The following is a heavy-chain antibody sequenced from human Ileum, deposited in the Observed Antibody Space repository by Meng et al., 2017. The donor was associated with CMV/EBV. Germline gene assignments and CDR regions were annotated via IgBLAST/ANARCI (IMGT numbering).Heavy chain of an antibody. V-gene: IGHV4-39*07. CDR3: ARNVGFYSSQIAY. D-gene: IGHD3-3*01. CDR2: VYYSGTT. Sequence: QGSGPGLVKPSEPLSLTCTASGGSTTSSTYYWGWIRQPPGKGLEWIGSVYYSGTTYYNPSLKSRVNMSIDTSKNRFSLKLSSATAADTAVYYCARNVGFYSSQIAYWGQGALVTVSS. CDR1: GGSTTSSTYY. J-gene: IGHJ4*02.